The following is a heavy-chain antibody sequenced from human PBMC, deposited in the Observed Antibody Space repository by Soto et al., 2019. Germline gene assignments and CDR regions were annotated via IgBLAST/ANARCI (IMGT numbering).Heavy chain of an antibody. V-gene: IGHV1-2*04. D-gene: IGHD3-9*01. CDR2: INPNSGGT. CDR1: GYTFTGYY. CDR3: ARVVEAVDYDILTGYYGYYFDY. Sequence: ASVKVSCKASGYTFTGYYTHWVRQAPGQGLEWMGWINPNSGGTNYAQKFQGWVTMTRDTSISTAYMELSRLRSDDTAVYYCARVVEAVDYDILTGYYGYYFDYWGQGTLVTVSS. J-gene: IGHJ4*02.